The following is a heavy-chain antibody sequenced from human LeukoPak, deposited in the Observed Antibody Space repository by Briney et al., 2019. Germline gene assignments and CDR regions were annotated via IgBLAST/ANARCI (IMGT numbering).Heavy chain of an antibody. CDR1: GFTFYDYA. D-gene: IGHD6-13*01. V-gene: IGHV3-9*01. CDR3: AKDRGSSWFVFDY. Sequence: GGSLRLSCAASGFTFYDYAMHCVRHAPGKGLEWVSGISWNSGSIAYADSVKGRFTISRDNAKNSLYLQMNSLRAEDTALYYCAKDRGSSWFVFDYWGQGTLVTVSS. J-gene: IGHJ4*02. CDR2: ISWNSGSI.